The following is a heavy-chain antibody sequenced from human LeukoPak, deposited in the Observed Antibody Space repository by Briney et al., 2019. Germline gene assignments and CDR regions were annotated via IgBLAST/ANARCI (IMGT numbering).Heavy chain of an antibody. CDR3: ARNVNYDFWSGYYPMYYFDY. J-gene: IGHJ4*02. V-gene: IGHV4-34*01. CDR1: GGSFSGYY. CDR2: INHSGST. Sequence: KPSETLSLTCAVYGGSFSGYYWSWIRQPPGKGLEWIGEINHSGSTNYNPSLKSRVTISVDTSKNQFSLKLSSVTAADTAVYYCARNVNYDFWSGYYPMYYFDYWGQGTLVTVSS. D-gene: IGHD3-3*01.